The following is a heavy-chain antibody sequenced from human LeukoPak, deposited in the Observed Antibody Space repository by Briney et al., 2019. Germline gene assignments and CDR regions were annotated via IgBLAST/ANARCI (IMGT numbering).Heavy chain of an antibody. CDR3: ARPGYGDYIRWFDP. V-gene: IGHV4-39*01. Sequence: PSETLSLTCTVSGGSISSSSYYWGWIRQPPGEGLEWIGSIYYSGRTYYNPSLKSRVTISVDTSKNRFSLKLNSVTAADTAMYYCARPGYGDYIRWFDPWGQGTLVTVSS. CDR2: IYYSGRT. D-gene: IGHD4-17*01. J-gene: IGHJ5*02. CDR1: GGSISSSSYY.